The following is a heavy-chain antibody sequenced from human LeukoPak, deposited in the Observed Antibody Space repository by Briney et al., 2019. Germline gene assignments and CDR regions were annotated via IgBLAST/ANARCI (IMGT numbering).Heavy chain of an antibody. CDR3: ARDRIAAAQRGSYYYYGMDV. CDR2: IYSGGST. V-gene: IGHV3-66*01. D-gene: IGHD6-13*01. J-gene: IGHJ6*02. Sequence: GGSLRLSCAASGFTVSSNYMSWVRQAPGKGLEWVSVIYSGGSTYYADSVKGRFTISRDNSKNTLYLQMNSLRAEDTAVYYCARDRIAAAQRGSYYYYGMDVWGQGTTVTVSS. CDR1: GFTVSSNY.